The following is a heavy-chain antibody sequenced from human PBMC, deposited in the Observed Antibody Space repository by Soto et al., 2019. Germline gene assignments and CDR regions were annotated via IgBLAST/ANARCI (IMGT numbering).Heavy chain of an antibody. Sequence: QVQLVESGGGVVQPGRSLRLSCAASGFTFSSYAMHWVRQAPGKGLEWVAVISYDGRNKYYADSVKGRFTISRDNSKNTLYLQMNSQGAEDTAVYYCARGLAFVVVPAAPLDYWGQGTLVTVSS. CDR3: ARGLAFVVVPAAPLDY. V-gene: IGHV3-30*04. D-gene: IGHD2-2*01. J-gene: IGHJ4*02. CDR2: ISYDGRNK. CDR1: GFTFSSYA.